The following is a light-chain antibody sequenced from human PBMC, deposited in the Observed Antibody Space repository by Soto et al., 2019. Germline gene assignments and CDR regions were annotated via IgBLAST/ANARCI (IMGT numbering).Light chain of an antibody. J-gene: IGKJ3*01. CDR1: QTVLYISNNKSY. Sequence: DIVMTQSPDSLAVSLGERATINCRSSQTVLYISNNKSYIAWYQQKSGQPPKLLISWTSTRESGVPDRFSGSGSGTDVTLTISNLQAEDVAVYYCQQFYSSPFTFVPGTKVHIK. CDR3: QQFYSSPFT. V-gene: IGKV4-1*01. CDR2: WTS.